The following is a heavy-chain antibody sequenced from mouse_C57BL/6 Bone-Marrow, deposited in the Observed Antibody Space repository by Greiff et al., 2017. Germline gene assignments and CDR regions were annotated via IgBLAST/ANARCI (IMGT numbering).Heavy chain of an antibody. V-gene: IGHV14-2*01. CDR3: ARTGWFAY. Sequence: EVQLQQSGAELVKPGASVKLSCTASGFTIKDYYMHWVKQRTEQGLEWIGRIDPEDGETQSAPKFQGKATIKADTSSNTAYLQLSSLTSEDTAVYYCARTGWFAYWGQGTLVTVSA. J-gene: IGHJ3*01. CDR2: IDPEDGET. CDR1: GFTIKDYY. D-gene: IGHD4-1*01.